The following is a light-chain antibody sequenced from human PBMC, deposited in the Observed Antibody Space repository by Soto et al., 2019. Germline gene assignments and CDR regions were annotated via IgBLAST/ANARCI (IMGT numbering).Light chain of an antibody. CDR3: KPSYSTPRT. V-gene: IGKV1-39*01. Sequence: DIQMTQSPSCLSTSIGDRVTISCRASQSIGSDLNCYQEKPGKAPQLVSNAPSILESGVPSRFRGSVSGTDFHLPISPLQPPDFPPYYCKPSYSTPRTVGQGTKVDSK. CDR2: APS. CDR1: QSIGSD. J-gene: IGKJ1*01.